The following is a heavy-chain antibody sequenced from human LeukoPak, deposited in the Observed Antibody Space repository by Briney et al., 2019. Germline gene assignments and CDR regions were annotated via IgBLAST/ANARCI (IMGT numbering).Heavy chain of an antibody. D-gene: IGHD6-19*01. V-gene: IGHV1-3*01. CDR1: GYTFTSYG. J-gene: IGHJ4*02. CDR3: ARVGAVAGILFEYYFDY. CDR2: INAGNGNT. Sequence: ASVKVSCKASGYTFTSYGISWVRQAPGQRLEWMGWINAGNGNTKYSQKFQGRVTITRDTSASTAYMELSSLRSEDTAVYYCARVGAVAGILFEYYFDYWGQGTLVTVSS.